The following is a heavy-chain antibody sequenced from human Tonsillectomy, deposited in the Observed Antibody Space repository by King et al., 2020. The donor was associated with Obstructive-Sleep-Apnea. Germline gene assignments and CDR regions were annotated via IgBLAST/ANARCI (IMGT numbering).Heavy chain of an antibody. D-gene: IGHD4-17*01. CDR3: ARDQRVTTTRFFDY. V-gene: IGHV3-7*01. J-gene: IGHJ4*02. Sequence: QLVQSGGGLVQPGGSLRLSCAASGFTFSSYWMSWVRQAPGKGLEWVANIKEDGDEKYYVDSVRGRFTISRDNAKTSLYLQMNSLRAEDTAVYDCARDQRVTTTRFFDYWGQGTLVTVSS. CDR1: GFTFSSYW. CDR2: IKEDGDEK.